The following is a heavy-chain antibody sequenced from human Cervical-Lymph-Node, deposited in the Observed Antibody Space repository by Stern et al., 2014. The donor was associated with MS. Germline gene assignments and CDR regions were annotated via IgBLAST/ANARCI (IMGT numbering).Heavy chain of an antibody. CDR3: AKDGSIAVAGTGFDY. J-gene: IGHJ4*02. V-gene: IGHV3-30*18. D-gene: IGHD6-19*01. Sequence: VQLVESGGGVVQPGRSLRLSCAASGFTFSSYGMHWVRQAPGKGLEWVAVISYDGSNKYYADSVKGRFTISRDNSKNTLYLQMNSLRAEDTAVYYCAKDGSIAVAGTGFDYWGQGTLVTVSS. CDR2: ISYDGSNK. CDR1: GFTFSSYG.